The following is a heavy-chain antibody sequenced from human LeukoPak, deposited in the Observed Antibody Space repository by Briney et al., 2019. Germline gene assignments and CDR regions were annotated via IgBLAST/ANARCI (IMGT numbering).Heavy chain of an antibody. V-gene: IGHV3-66*01. CDR1: GFTVSHNY. CDR2: IYTSGFT. J-gene: IGHJ4*02. Sequence: PGGSLRLSCAASGFTVSHNYMTCVRQAPGKGLEWLSIIYTSGFTYYADSVKGRFTISRDNSKNTLFLQMSGLRAEDTAVYYCARDLTIAARPSDFESWGQGTLVTVSS. CDR3: ARDLTIAARPSDFES. D-gene: IGHD6-6*01.